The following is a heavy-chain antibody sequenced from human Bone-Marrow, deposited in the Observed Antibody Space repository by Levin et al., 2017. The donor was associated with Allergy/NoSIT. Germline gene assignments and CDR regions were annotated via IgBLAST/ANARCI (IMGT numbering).Heavy chain of an antibody. D-gene: IGHD6-13*01. J-gene: IGHJ4*02. CDR3: ARDQFPGYRSSWAPDS. CDR2: INPTSGDT. V-gene: IGHV1-2*02. Sequence: ASVKVSCKASGYTFTGHYMHWVRQAPGQGLEWLGWINPTSGDTNYAQKFQGRVTMTRDTSISTAYMDLTRLTSDDTAVYYCARDQFPGYRSSWAPDSWGQGTLVTVSS. CDR1: GYTFTGHY.